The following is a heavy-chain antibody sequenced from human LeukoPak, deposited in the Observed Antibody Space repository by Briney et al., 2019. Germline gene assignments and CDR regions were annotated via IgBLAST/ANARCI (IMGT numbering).Heavy chain of an antibody. V-gene: IGHV3-15*01. CDR1: GFTVSSNY. CDR2: IKSTVDGGTT. D-gene: IGHD6-19*01. Sequence: PGGSLRLSCAASGFTVSSNYMSWVRQAPGKGLEWVGRIKSTVDGGTTDVAAPVKGRFTVSRDDSENTLYLQMSSLRTEDTAVYYCTTGGNVIVAGTRAFDIWGHGTMVTVSS. J-gene: IGHJ3*02. CDR3: TTGGNVIVAGTRAFDI.